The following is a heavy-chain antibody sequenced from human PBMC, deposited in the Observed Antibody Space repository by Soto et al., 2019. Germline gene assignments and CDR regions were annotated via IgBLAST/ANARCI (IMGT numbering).Heavy chain of an antibody. J-gene: IGHJ4*02. CDR2: ISYDGSNK. CDR1: GFTFSSYG. CDR3: AKGRGVIAAADRTFDY. Sequence: PGGSLRLSCAASGFTFSSYGMHWVRQAPGKGLEWVAVISYDGSNKYYADSVKGRFTISRDNSKNTLYLQMNSLRAEDTAVYYCAKGRGVIAAADRTFDYWGQGTLVTVSS. D-gene: IGHD6-13*01. V-gene: IGHV3-30*18.